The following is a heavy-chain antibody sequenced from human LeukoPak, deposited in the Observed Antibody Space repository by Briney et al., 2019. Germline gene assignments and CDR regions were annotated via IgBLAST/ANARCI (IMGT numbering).Heavy chain of an antibody. CDR3: ASEVVVAATFDY. V-gene: IGHV3-53*01. Sequence: GGSLRLSCAASGFTVSSNYMSWVRQAPGKGLEWVSVIYSGGSTYYADSVKGRFTISRDNSRNTLYLQMNSLRAEDTAVYYCASEVVVAATFDYWGQGTLVTVSS. J-gene: IGHJ4*02. CDR2: IYSGGST. D-gene: IGHD2-15*01. CDR1: GFTVSSNY.